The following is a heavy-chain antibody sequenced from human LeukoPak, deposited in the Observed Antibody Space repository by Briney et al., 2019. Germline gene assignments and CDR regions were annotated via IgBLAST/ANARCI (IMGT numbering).Heavy chain of an antibody. V-gene: IGHV1-8*01. CDR3: ARSRSMVRGVIPRLGFDP. Sequence: ASVKVSCKASGYTFTSYDINWVRQATGQGLEWMGWMNPNSGNTGYAQKFQGRVTMTRNTSISTAYMELSSLRSEDTAVYYCARSRSMVRGVIPRLGFDPWGQGTLVTVSS. CDR1: GYTFTSYD. CDR2: MNPNSGNT. J-gene: IGHJ5*02. D-gene: IGHD3-10*01.